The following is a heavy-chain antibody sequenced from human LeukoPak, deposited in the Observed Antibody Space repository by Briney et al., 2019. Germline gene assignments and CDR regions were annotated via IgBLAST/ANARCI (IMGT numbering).Heavy chain of an antibody. D-gene: IGHD1-26*01. Sequence: GGSLRLSCAASGFIFSSYSMNWVRQAPGKGLEWVSYISSSSGYIYYADSVKGRFTISRDNAKNSLYLQMNSLRAEDTALYYCARDGRGFDPWGQGTLVTVSS. V-gene: IGHV3-21*04. J-gene: IGHJ5*02. CDR1: GFIFSSYS. CDR2: ISSSSGYI. CDR3: ARDGRGFDP.